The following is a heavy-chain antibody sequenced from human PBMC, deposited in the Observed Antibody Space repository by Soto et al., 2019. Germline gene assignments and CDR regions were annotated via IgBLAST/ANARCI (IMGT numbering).Heavy chain of an antibody. CDR3: ARERTGTTSMDV. D-gene: IGHD1-1*01. CDR2: MNPNSGNT. V-gene: IGHV1-8*01. CDR1: GYTFTSYD. Sequence: QVQLVQSGAEVKKPGASVKVSCKASGYTFTSYDINWVRQATGQGLEWMGWMNPNSGNTGYAQKFQGRVTMTRNTSITTAYMELSSLRSKDTAVYYCARERTGTTSMDVWGQGTTVTVSS. J-gene: IGHJ6*02.